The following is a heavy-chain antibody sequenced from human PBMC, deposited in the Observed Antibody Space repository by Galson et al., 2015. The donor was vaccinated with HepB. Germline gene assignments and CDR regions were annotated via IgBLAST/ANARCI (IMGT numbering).Heavy chain of an antibody. D-gene: IGHD3-9*01. J-gene: IGHJ5*02. CDR3: ATVPTYYDVLTGYGNKNWFDP. CDR2: FHPEDAET. CDR1: GYTLSELS. Sequence: SVKVSCKVSGYTLSELSVNWLRQAPGNGLEWMGAFHPEDAETIYAQKFQGRITMTEDTSTDTAYLELSSLRSEDSAVYYCATVPTYYDVLTGYGNKNWFDPWGQGTLVTVSS. V-gene: IGHV1-24*01.